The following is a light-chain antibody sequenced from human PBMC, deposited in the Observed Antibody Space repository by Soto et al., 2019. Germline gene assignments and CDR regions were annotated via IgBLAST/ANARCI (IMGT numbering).Light chain of an antibody. V-gene: IGLV1-51*02. CDR3: GTWDSSLSVVL. J-gene: IGLJ2*01. CDR2: ENN. Sequence: QSALTQPPSVSAAPGQKVTISCSGSSSNIGNNYVSWYQQLPGTAPKLLIYENNKRPSGIPDRFSGSKSGTSATLDITGLQTGDEADYYCGTWDSSLSVVLFGGGTKVTVL. CDR1: SSNIGNNY.